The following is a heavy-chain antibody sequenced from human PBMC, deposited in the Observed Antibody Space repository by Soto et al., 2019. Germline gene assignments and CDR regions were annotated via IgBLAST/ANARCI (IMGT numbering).Heavy chain of an antibody. J-gene: IGHJ4*02. CDR1: GFTVSSNY. Sequence: GGSLRLSCAASGFTVSSNYMNWVRQAPGKGLEWVSSISSSSSYIYYADSVKGRFTISRDNAKNSLYLQMNSLRAEDTAVYYCARDKGPISHYDFLYYFDYWGQGTLVTVSS. CDR3: ARDKGPISHYDFLYYFDY. D-gene: IGHD3-3*01. CDR2: ISSSSSYI. V-gene: IGHV3-21*01.